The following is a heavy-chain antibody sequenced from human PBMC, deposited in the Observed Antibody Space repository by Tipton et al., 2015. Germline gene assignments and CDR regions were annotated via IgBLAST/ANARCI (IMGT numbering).Heavy chain of an antibody. V-gene: IGHV1-69*15. D-gene: IGHD2-21*02. CDR3: ARDHCGGDCG. CDR1: GGTFSSYS. CDR2: VLLTFGTA. Sequence: QLVQSGPEVKKPGSSVKVSCKASGGTFSSYSVSWVRQAPGQGLEWMGRVLLTFGTAEFAEKFRGRLTITADESTSTSYMDLKSLTYEDTAVYYCARDHCGGDCGWGQGTLVTVSS. J-gene: IGHJ4*02.